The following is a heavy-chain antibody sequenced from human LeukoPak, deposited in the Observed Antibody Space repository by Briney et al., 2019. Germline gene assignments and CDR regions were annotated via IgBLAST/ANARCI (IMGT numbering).Heavy chain of an antibody. V-gene: IGHV3-48*01. J-gene: IGHJ6*02. CDR1: GFTFSSYA. CDR2: ISSSSSTI. Sequence: PGGSLRLSCAASGFTFSSYAMHWVRQAPGKGLEWVSYISSSSSTIYYADSVKGRFTISRDNAKNSLYLQMNSLRAEDTAVYYCARDDSGSMDVWGQGTTVTVSS. CDR3: ARDDSGSMDV. D-gene: IGHD1-26*01.